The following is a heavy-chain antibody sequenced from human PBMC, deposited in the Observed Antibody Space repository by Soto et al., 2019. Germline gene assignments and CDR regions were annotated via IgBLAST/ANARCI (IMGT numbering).Heavy chain of an antibody. V-gene: IGHV5-10-1*01. Sequence: GESLKISCKGSGYSFTSYWISWVRQMPGEGLEWMGRIDPSDSYTNYSPSFQGHVTISADKSISTAYLQWSSLKASDTAMYYCASRVRRLQSGGDFDYWGQGTLVTVSS. CDR3: ASRVRRLQSGGDFDY. CDR1: GYSFTSYW. J-gene: IGHJ4*02. D-gene: IGHD2-21*01. CDR2: IDPSDSYT.